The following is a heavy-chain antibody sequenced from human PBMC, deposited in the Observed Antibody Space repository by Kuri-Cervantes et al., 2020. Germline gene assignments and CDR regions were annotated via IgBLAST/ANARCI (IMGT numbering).Heavy chain of an antibody. CDR2: IFSKDEK. D-gene: IGHD6-13*01. Sequence: SGPTLVKPTETLTLTCTVSGFSLSNARMGVSWIRQPPGKALEWLAHIFSKDEKSYSTSLKRRLTISKDTSKNQVVLTLTNMDPVDTATYFCAHSSSWSNFGFQHWGQGTLVTVSS. CDR1: GFSLSNARMG. V-gene: IGHV2-26*01. J-gene: IGHJ1*01. CDR3: AHSSSWSNFGFQH.